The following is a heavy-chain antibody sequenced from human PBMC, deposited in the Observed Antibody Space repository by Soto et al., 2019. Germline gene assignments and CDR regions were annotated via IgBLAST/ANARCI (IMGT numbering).Heavy chain of an antibody. Sequence: PGGSLRLSCAASGFTFSRYAMSWVRQAPGKGLEWVSAISGSGGSAYYADSVKGRFTISRDNSKNTLYLQMNSLRAEDTAVYYCAKDSPRPYYDILTEQNYFDYWGQGTLVTVSS. CDR2: ISGSGGSA. CDR1: GFTFSRYA. J-gene: IGHJ4*02. V-gene: IGHV3-23*01. D-gene: IGHD3-9*01. CDR3: AKDSPRPYYDILTEQNYFDY.